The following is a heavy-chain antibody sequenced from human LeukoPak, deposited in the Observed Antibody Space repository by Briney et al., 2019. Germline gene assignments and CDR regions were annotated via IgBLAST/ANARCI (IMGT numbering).Heavy chain of an antibody. CDR1: GGSISSYY. Sequence: PPETLSLTCSVSGGSISSYYWSWLRQSPGKGLEWIGHVTFYGTTNYNPSLKSPVAISLDTSKKEFSLKLSSVTAADTAVYYCASYYFGSGSHNRGAYFRHWGQGSLVTVSS. V-gene: IGHV4-59*01. CDR2: VTFYGTT. J-gene: IGHJ1*01. D-gene: IGHD3-10*01. CDR3: ASYYFGSGSHNRGAYFRH.